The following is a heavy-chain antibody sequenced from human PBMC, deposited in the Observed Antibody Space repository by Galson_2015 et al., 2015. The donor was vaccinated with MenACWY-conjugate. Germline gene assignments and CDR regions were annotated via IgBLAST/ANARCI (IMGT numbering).Heavy chain of an antibody. D-gene: IGHD6-19*01. V-gene: IGHV3-11*06. CDR2: ISSSSSYT. Sequence: SLRLSCAASGFTFSDYYMSWIRQAPGKGLEWVSYISSSSSYTNYADSVKGRFTISRDDAKNSLYLQMNSLRAEDTAVYYCARGSKQTYSSGWYIEGMFDPWGQGTLVTVSS. CDR1: GFTFSDYY. J-gene: IGHJ5*02. CDR3: ARGSKQTYSSGWYIEGMFDP.